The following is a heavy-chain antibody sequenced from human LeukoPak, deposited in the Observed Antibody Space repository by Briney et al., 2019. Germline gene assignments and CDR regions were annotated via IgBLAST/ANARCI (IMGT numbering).Heavy chain of an antibody. CDR3: ARDSATAGNTFDY. CDR2: ISYDGSNK. Sequence: GGSLRLSCAASGFTFSSYAMHWVRQAPGKGLEWVAVISYDGSNKYYADSVKGRFTISRDNAKNSLYLQMNSLRAEDTAIYYCARDSATAGNTFDYWGQGTLVTVSS. V-gene: IGHV3-30-3*01. CDR1: GFTFSSYA. J-gene: IGHJ4*02. D-gene: IGHD6-13*01.